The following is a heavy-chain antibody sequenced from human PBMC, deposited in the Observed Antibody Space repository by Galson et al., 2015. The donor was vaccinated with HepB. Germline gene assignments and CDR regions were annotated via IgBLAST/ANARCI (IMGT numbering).Heavy chain of an antibody. CDR3: ARVDTAMLRVYFYYGMDV. V-gene: IGHV3-30-3*01. Sequence: SLRLSCAASGFTFSSHAMHWVRQAPGKGLEWVAVISYDGSNKYYADSVKGRFTISRDNSKNTLYLQMNSLRAEDTAVYYCARVDTAMLRVYFYYGMDVWGQGTTVTVSS. D-gene: IGHD5-18*01. J-gene: IGHJ6*02. CDR1: GFTFSSHA. CDR2: ISYDGSNK.